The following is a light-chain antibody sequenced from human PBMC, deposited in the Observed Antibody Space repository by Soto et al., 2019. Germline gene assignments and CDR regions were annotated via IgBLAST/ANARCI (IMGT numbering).Light chain of an antibody. CDR3: AAWDDSLSGPWV. CDR1: SSNIGNNF. J-gene: IGLJ3*02. Sequence: QSVLTQPPSASGTPGQRVTISCSGSSSNIGNNFVYWYQQFPGTAPKLLIYRNNQRPSGVPDRFSGSKSGTSASLAISGLRSEDEADYYCAAWDDSLSGPWVFGGGTKLTVL. CDR2: RNN. V-gene: IGLV1-47*01.